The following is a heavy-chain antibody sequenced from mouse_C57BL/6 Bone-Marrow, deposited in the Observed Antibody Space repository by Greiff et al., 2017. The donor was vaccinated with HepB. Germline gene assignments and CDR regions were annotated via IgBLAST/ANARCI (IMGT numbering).Heavy chain of an antibody. CDR3: ARAYSNYEDAMDY. J-gene: IGHJ4*01. CDR1: GFSLTSYG. Sequence: VKLMESGPGLVQPSQSLSITCTVSGFSLTSYGVHWVRQSPGKGLEWLGVIWSGGSTDYNAAFISRLSISKDNSKSQVFFKMNSLQADDTAIYYCARAYSNYEDAMDYWGQGTSVTVSS. V-gene: IGHV2-2*01. D-gene: IGHD2-5*01. CDR2: IWSGGST.